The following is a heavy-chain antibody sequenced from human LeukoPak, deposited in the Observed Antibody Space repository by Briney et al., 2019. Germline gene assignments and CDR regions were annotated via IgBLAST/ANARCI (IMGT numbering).Heavy chain of an antibody. CDR1: GYTFTGYY. CDR3: ARGYCSGGSCFPVDY. CDR2: INPNSGGT. V-gene: IGHV1-2*06. D-gene: IGHD2-15*01. Sequence: ASVKVSCKASGYTFTGYYMHWVRQAPGQGHEWMGRINPNSGGTTYAQQFQGRVTMTRETSISTASMGLGRLRSADRAVYYCARGYCSGGSCFPVDYWGQGMLVTVCS. J-gene: IGHJ4*02.